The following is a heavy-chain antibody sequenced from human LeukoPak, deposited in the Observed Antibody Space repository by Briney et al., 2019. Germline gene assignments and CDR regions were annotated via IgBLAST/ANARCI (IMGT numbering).Heavy chain of an antibody. CDR2: IIPIFGTA. CDR3: AWGAAMAISPLYNWFDP. J-gene: IGHJ5*02. D-gene: IGHD5-18*01. V-gene: IGHV1-69*13. CDR1: GYTFTSYA. Sequence: ASVKVSCKASGYTFTSYAISWVRQAPGQGLEWMGGIIPIFGTANYAQKFQGRVTITADESTSTAYMELSSLRSEDTAVYYCAWGAAMAISPLYNWFDPWGQGTLVTVSS.